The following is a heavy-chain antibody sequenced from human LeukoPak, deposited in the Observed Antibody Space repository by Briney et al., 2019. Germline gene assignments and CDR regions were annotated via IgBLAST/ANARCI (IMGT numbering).Heavy chain of an antibody. Sequence: GGSLRLSCAASGFTFSSYAMHWVRQAPGKGLEWVAVISYDGSNKYYADSVKGRFTISRDNSKNTLYLQMNSLRAEDTAVCYCARDSGGATAITMYYFDYWGQGTLVTVSS. V-gene: IGHV3-30-3*01. J-gene: IGHJ4*02. CDR3: ARDSGGATAITMYYFDY. D-gene: IGHD2-21*02. CDR2: ISYDGSNK. CDR1: GFTFSSYA.